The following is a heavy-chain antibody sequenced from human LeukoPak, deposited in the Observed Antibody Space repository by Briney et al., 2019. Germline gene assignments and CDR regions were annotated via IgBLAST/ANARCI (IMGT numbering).Heavy chain of an antibody. V-gene: IGHV1-2*02. CDR1: GYTFTGYY. CDR3: AREGGLTGDGLDY. CDR2: INPNSGDT. D-gene: IGHD7-27*01. Sequence: ASVKVSCKASGYTFTGYYMHWVRQAPGQGLEWMGWINPNSGDTNYAQKFQGRVTMTRDTSISTAYMELSRLRSDDTAVHYCAREGGLTGDGLDYWGQGTLVTVSS. J-gene: IGHJ4*02.